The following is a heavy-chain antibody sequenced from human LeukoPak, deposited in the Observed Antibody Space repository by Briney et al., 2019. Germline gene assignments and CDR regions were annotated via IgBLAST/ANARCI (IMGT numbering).Heavy chain of an antibody. CDR3: TTDLPP. CDR2: IRSKIDGGTT. Sequence: KPGGSLRLSCAASGFTFSNVWMAWVCQAPGKGLEWVGRIRSKIDGGTTDYAAPVKGRFTISRDDSKNTLYLQMNSLKIEDTAIYYCTTDLPPWGQGALVTVSS. V-gene: IGHV3-15*01. CDR1: GFTFSNVW. J-gene: IGHJ5*02.